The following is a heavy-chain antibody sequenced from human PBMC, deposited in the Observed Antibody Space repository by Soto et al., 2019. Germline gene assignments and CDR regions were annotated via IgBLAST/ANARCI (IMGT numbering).Heavy chain of an antibody. V-gene: IGHV4-30-2*01. Sequence: TLSLTCTVSVGSISSDVYSWRWIRQPPGKGLEYIGYIYHTGSAYYHPSLTSRLTLSVDRSKNQFSLRLTSVTAADTAVYYCTSVVDTTATPEIDS. J-gene: IGHJ5*01. CDR1: VGSISSDVYS. D-gene: IGHD4-17*01. CDR2: IYHTGSA. CDR3: TSVVDTTATPEIDS.